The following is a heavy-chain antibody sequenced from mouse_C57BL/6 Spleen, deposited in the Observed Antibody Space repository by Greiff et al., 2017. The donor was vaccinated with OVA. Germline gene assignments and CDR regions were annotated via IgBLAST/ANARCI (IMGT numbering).Heavy chain of an antibody. V-gene: IGHV5-4*01. CDR2: ISDGGSYT. D-gene: IGHD2-1*01. J-gene: IGHJ2*01. CDR3: AREGYYGNYFDY. Sequence: DVKLVESGGGLVKPGGSLKLSCAASGFTFSSYAMSWVRQTPEKRLEWVATISDGGSYTYYPDNVKGRFTISRDNAKNNLYLQMSHLKSEDTAMYYCAREGYYGNYFDYWGQGTTLTVSS. CDR1: GFTFSSYA.